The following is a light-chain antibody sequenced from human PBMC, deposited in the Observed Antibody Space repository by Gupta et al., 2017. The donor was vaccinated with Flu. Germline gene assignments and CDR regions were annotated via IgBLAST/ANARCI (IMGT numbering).Light chain of an antibody. J-gene: IGLJ3*02. CDR3: QSYDISLSGSV. V-gene: IGLV1-40*01. CDR1: SSNLGAGYD. CDR2: GNN. Sequence: QSGLTQPSSVSGAPGQRLTISCTGSSSNLGAGYDVHWYQQFPGKAPKLLLYGNNHRPSGVPDRFSGSKSGTSASLAITGLQADEEADYFCQSYDISLSGSVFGGGTKLTIL.